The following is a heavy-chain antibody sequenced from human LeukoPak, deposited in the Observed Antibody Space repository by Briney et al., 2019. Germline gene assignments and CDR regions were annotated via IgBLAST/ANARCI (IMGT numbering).Heavy chain of an antibody. CDR2: AYYRSRWNI. CDR1: GDSLSSSSSA. CDR3: ARNLRPDFDY. J-gene: IGHJ4*02. V-gene: IGHV6-1*01. Sequence: SQTLSLTCAISGDSLSSSSSAWSWIRQSPSRGLEWLGRAYYRSRWNIDYAVSVKSRITINPDTSKNQFSLQLNSVTPEDAAVYYCARNLRPDFDYWGQGTLVTVSS.